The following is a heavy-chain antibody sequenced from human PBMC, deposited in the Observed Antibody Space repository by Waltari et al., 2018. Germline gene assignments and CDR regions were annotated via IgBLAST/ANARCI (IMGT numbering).Heavy chain of an antibody. D-gene: IGHD2-15*01. CDR2: INPSGGSR. Sequence: QVQLVQSGAEVKKPGASVKVSCKASGYTFTSYYMHWVRQAPGQGLEWMGIINPSGGSRSYAQKFQGRVTMTRDTSTSTVYMELSSLRSEDTAVYYWARENCSGGSCFYHDAFDIWGQGTMVTVSS. J-gene: IGHJ3*02. CDR1: GYTFTSYY. V-gene: IGHV1-46*01. CDR3: ARENCSGGSCFYHDAFDI.